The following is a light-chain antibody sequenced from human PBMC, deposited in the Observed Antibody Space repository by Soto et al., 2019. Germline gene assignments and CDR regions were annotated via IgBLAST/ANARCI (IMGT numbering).Light chain of an antibody. J-gene: IGLJ2*01. Sequence: QSVLTQPPSISGAPGQRVTITCTGSDSNIGASYDVNWYQHLPGAAPNLLIYETGNRPSGVPDRFSASRSGASASLAIDKLQTGDEGDYYCQSYGSGLSVVFGGGTQLTVL. CDR3: QSYGSGLSVV. V-gene: IGLV1-40*01. CDR2: ETG. CDR1: DSNIGASYD.